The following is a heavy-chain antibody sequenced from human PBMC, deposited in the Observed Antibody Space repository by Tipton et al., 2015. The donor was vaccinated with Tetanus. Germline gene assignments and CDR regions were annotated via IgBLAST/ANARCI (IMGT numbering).Heavy chain of an antibody. D-gene: IGHD1-7*01. V-gene: IGHV3-23*01. CDR1: GFTFNSYA. CDR3: AKGGWNYWFDP. CDR2: ISAGGASP. J-gene: IGHJ5*02. Sequence: GSPRLSCAASGFTFNSYAMSWVRQAPGKGLEWVSSISAGGASPYYADSVRGRFTFSRDNSRNTLYLQMNSLRAEDTAMYYCAKGGWNYWFDPWGQGTLVTVSS.